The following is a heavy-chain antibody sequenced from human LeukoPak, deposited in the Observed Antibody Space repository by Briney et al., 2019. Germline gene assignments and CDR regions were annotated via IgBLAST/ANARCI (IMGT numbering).Heavy chain of an antibody. V-gene: IGHV3-23*01. CDR2: ISDNGGRT. Sequence: PGGSLRLSCAASGLSFRTYAMSWVRQAPGKGLEWVSAISDNGGRTYYADSVKGRFTISRDNSKNTLFVQMNSLRAEDTAVYYCAREYDSSWPSWGQGTLVTVSS. CDR3: AREYDSSWPS. CDR1: GLSFRTYA. D-gene: IGHD3-22*01. J-gene: IGHJ5*02.